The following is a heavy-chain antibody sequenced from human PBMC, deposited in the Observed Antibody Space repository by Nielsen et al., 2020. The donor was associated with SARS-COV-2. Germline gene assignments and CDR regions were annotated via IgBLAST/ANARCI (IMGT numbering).Heavy chain of an antibody. V-gene: IGHV3-74*01. Sequence: GGSLRLSCAASGFTLSNYNMHWVRQGPGKGLVWVSRINRDGSVTNYADSVKGRFTVSRDNAKNSLYLQMNSLRAEDTAVYYCVTTTVTTFDYWGQGTLVTVSS. CDR1: GFTLSNYN. CDR3: VTTTVTTFDY. CDR2: INRDGSVT. D-gene: IGHD4-17*01. J-gene: IGHJ4*02.